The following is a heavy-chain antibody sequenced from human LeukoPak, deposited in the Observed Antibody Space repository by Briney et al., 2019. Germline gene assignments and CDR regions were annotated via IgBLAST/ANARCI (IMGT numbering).Heavy chain of an antibody. Sequence: ASVTVSCKVSGYTLTELSMHWVRQAPGKGLEWMGGFDPEDGETIYAQKFQGRVTMTEDTSTDTAYMELSSLRSEDTAVYYCATAPDDSSGYYSFDYWGQGTLVTVSS. J-gene: IGHJ4*02. CDR3: ATAPDDSSGYYSFDY. CDR1: GYTLTELS. CDR2: FDPEDGET. V-gene: IGHV1-24*01. D-gene: IGHD3-22*01.